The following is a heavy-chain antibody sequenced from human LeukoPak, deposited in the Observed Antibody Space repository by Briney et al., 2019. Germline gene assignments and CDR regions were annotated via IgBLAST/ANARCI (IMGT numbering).Heavy chain of an antibody. Sequence: GGSLRLSCAASGFTFSSYAMSWVRQAPGKGLEWVSAISGSGGSTYYADSVKGRFTISRDNSKNTLNLQMNSLRAEDTAVYYCAKDPTLDTAMVGEYYFDYWGQGTLVTVSS. D-gene: IGHD5-18*01. CDR2: ISGSGGST. J-gene: IGHJ4*02. CDR3: AKDPTLDTAMVGEYYFDY. CDR1: GFTFSSYA. V-gene: IGHV3-23*01.